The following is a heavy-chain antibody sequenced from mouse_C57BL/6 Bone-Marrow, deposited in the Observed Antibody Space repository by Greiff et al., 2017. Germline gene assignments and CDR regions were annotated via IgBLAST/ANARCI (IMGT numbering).Heavy chain of an antibody. V-gene: IGHV1-64*01. CDR3: ARKGSTTVVYFDV. J-gene: IGHJ1*03. CDR2: IHPNSGST. Sequence: VQLQQPGAELVKPGASVKLSCKASGYTFTSYWMHWVKQRPGQGLEWIGMIHPNSGSTNYNEKFKSKATLTVDKSSSTAYMQLSSLTSEDSAVYYCARKGSTTVVYFDVWGTGTTVTVSS. D-gene: IGHD1-1*01. CDR1: GYTFTSYW.